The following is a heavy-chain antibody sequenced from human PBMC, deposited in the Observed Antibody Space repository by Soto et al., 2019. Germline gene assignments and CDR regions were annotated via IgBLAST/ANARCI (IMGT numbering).Heavy chain of an antibody. V-gene: IGHV1-18*04. CDR1: GYTFTSYG. Sequence: GAAVKVSCKASGYTFTSYGISWVRQAPGQGLEWMGWISAYNGNTNYAQKLQGRVTMTTDTSTSTAYMELTSLRSEDTAVYYCARDTGDGTFDFWGQGTLVTVSS. CDR3: ARDTGDGTFDF. J-gene: IGHJ4*02. D-gene: IGHD7-27*01. CDR2: ISAYNGNT.